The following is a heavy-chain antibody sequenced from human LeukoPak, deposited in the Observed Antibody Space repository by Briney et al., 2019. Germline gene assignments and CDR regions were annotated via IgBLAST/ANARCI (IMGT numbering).Heavy chain of an antibody. V-gene: IGHV3-74*01. J-gene: IGHJ4*02. Sequence: GGSLRLSCAASGFSFSTSWMHWVRLAPGKGLLWVSRIHSDGTTTIYADSVKGRFTISRDNTKNTLYLQMNSLRTEDTAVYYCAKSGWQLTSAYYFDYWGQGTLVTVSS. CDR1: GFSFSTSW. CDR3: AKSGWQLTSAYYFDY. D-gene: IGHD2-15*01. CDR2: IHSDGTTT.